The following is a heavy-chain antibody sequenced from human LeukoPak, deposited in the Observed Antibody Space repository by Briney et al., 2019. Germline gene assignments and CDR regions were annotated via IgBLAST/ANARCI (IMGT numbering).Heavy chain of an antibody. V-gene: IGHV3-49*03. CDR3: TRDADGDYEVVDY. J-gene: IGHJ4*02. CDR1: GFTFGDYG. D-gene: IGHD4-17*01. CDR2: IRSKAYGGTT. Sequence: QSGGSLRLSCTASGFTFGDYGMSWFRQAPGEGLEWVGFIRSKAYGGTTEYAASVKGRFTISRDDSKSIAYLQMNSLKTEDTAVYYCTRDADGDYEVVDYWGQGTLVTVSS.